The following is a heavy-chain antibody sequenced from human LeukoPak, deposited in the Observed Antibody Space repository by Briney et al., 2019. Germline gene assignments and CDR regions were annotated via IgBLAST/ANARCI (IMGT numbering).Heavy chain of an antibody. J-gene: IGHJ3*02. CDR3: AGEAVTMIVVVIDAFDI. CDR1: GFTFSSYW. D-gene: IGHD3-22*01. CDR2: IKQDGSEK. Sequence: GGSLRLSCAASGFTFSSYWMSWVHQAPGKGLEWVANIKQDGSEKYYVDSVKGRFTISRDNAKNSLYLQMNSLRAEDTAVYYCAGEAVTMIVVVIDAFDIWGQGTMVTVSS. V-gene: IGHV3-7*04.